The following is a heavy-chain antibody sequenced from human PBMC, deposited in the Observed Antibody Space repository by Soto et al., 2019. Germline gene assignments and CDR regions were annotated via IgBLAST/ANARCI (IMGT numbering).Heavy chain of an antibody. Sequence: PSETLSLTCPVSGGSITSSYWRWIRRPPWKGLEWIAYIYDTGISGYTPSTSYNPSLKSRVTMSVDTSKSQFSLKLTSVTAADTAVYYCARGEDAFFYYGLDVWGQGITVTVSS. CDR1: GGSITSSY. J-gene: IGHJ6*02. CDR3: ARGEDAFFYYGLDV. CDR2: IYDTGISGYTPST. V-gene: IGHV4-59*01.